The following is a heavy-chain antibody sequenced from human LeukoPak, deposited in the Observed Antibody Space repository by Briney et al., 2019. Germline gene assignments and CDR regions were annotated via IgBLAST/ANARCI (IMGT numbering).Heavy chain of an antibody. V-gene: IGHV3-21*01. J-gene: IGHJ6*02. Sequence: GGSLRLSCSTSVFPFSSYRMTSGRQTPGKVVEWVSSISSSSSYIYYADSVKGRFTIYRDNARKSLFLQMNSLRDEDTAVYYCARSDYYGSGSYGASYYYYGMDVWGQGTTVTVSS. CDR1: VFPFSSYR. CDR2: ISSSSSYI. D-gene: IGHD3-10*01. CDR3: ARSDYYGSGSYGASYYYYGMDV.